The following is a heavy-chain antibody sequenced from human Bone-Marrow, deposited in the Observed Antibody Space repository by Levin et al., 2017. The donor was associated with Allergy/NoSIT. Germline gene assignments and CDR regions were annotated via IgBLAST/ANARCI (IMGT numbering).Heavy chain of an antibody. CDR2: IIPKFGTR. CDR3: ATSGTTSWEYFNH. Sequence: GASVKVSCKASGGIFGSSDMSWVRQAPGQGLEWMGGIIPKFGTRNYAQKFQGRVTITADESTSTAYMELSSLRSEDTAVYYCATSGTTSWEYFNHWGQGTLVSVSS. J-gene: IGHJ1*01. CDR1: GGIFGSSD. D-gene: IGHD2-2*01. V-gene: IGHV1-69*13.